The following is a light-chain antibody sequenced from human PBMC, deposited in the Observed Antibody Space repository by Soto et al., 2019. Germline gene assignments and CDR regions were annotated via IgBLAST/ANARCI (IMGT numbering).Light chain of an antibody. CDR3: QQYYNWPQT. Sequence: EIVMTQSPATLSVSPGERATLSCRASQSVSSTLAWYQQKPGQAPRLLIYGASTRATDIPARFSGSGSGTEFTLTISSLQSEDFAVYYCQQYYNWPQTFGQGTKVDIK. CDR2: GAS. J-gene: IGKJ1*01. CDR1: QSVSST. V-gene: IGKV3-15*01.